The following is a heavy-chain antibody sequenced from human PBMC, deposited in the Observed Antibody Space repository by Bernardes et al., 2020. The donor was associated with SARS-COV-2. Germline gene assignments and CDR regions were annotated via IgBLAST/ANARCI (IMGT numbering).Heavy chain of an antibody. CDR2: IYTSGST. V-gene: IGHV4-4*07. CDR3: AREGARYYDFWSGYYDWFDP. J-gene: IGHJ5*02. Sequence: SETLSLTCTVSGGSISSYYWSWIRQPAGKGLEWIGRIYTSGSTNYNPSLKSRVTMSVDTSKNQFSLKLSSVTAADTAVYYCAREGARYYDFWSGYYDWFDPWGQGTLVTVSS. CDR1: GGSISSYY. D-gene: IGHD3-3*01.